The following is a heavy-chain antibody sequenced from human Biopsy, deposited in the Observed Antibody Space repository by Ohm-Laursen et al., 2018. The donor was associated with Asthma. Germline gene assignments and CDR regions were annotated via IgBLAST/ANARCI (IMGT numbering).Heavy chain of an antibody. J-gene: IGHJ4*02. CDR1: GYSLTDLS. Sequence: ASVKVSCKAYGYSLTDLSMHWVRQAPGQGLEWMGGHDHEEGGTVNARRFQGRVTMTEDTSTDTAYMELSSLSSDDTAVYYCASDFPKDYVRYNFQFWGQGTLVTVSS. CDR2: HDHEEGGT. D-gene: IGHD4-17*01. CDR3: ASDFPKDYVRYNFQF. V-gene: IGHV1-24*01.